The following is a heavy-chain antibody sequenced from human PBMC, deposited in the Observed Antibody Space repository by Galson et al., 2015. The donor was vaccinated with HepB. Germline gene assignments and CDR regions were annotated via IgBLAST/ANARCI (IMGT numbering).Heavy chain of an antibody. CDR3: AKDDRRGYDWERDRLAPDY. D-gene: IGHD5-12*01. CDR2: ISYDGSNK. J-gene: IGHJ4*02. Sequence: SLRLSCAASGFTFSSYGMHWVRQAPGKGLEWVAVISYDGSNKYYADSVKGRFTISRDNSKNTLYLQMNSLRAEDTAVYYCAKDDRRGYDWERDRLAPDYWGQGTLVTVSS. V-gene: IGHV3-30*18. CDR1: GFTFSSYG.